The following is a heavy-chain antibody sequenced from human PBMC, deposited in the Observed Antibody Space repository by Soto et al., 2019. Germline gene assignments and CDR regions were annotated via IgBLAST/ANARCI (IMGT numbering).Heavy chain of an antibody. CDR2: ISWNSGSI. D-gene: IGHD4-17*01. CDR1: GFTFDDYA. V-gene: IGHV3-9*01. CDR3: ANSLANHGDYGGYAFDI. J-gene: IGHJ3*02. Sequence: DVQLVESGGGLVQPGRSLRLSCAASGFTFDDYAMHWVRQAPGKGLEWVSGISWNSGSIGYADSVKGRFTISRDNAKNSLYLQINSLRAEDTALYYCANSLANHGDYGGYAFDIWGQGTMVTVSS.